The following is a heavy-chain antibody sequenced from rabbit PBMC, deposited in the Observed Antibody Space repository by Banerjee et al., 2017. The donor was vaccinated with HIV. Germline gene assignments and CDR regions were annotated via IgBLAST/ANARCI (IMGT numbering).Heavy chain of an antibody. CDR2: IYAGSSGST. V-gene: IGHV1S40*01. CDR3: AREGRDSYDDYGDLAFNL. CDR1: GFSFSSSYY. D-gene: IGHD2-1*01. Sequence: VESGGGLVKPGASLTLTCKASGFSFSSSYYMCWVRQAPGKGLEWIGCIYAGSSGSTYYASWVNGRFTISSHNAQNTLYLQLNSLTAADTATYFCAREGRDSYDDYGDLAFNLWGPGTLVTVS. J-gene: IGHJ4*01.